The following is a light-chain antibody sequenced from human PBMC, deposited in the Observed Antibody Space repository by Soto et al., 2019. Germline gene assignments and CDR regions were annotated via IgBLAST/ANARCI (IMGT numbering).Light chain of an antibody. V-gene: IGLV2-11*01. J-gene: IGLJ1*01. CDR2: EVN. CDR1: SSDIGAYDY. Sequence: QSVLTQPASLPGSPGQSITISCTGTSSDIGAYDYVSWFQQHPGKAPKLMISEVNNRPSGVPDRFSGSKSGNTASLTISGLQTEDEADYYCCSYAGRYTYVFGTGTKVTVL. CDR3: CSYAGRYTYV.